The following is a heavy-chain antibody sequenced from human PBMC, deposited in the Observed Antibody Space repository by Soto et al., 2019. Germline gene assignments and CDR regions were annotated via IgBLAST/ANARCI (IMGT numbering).Heavy chain of an antibody. D-gene: IGHD3-3*02. Sequence: QLQLQESGPGLVRPSETLSLTCTVSGGSISSSSYYWGWIRQPPGKGLEWIGSIYYSGSTYYNPALKGRVTISVDTSKNQFSLKLSSVTAADTAVYYCASPKIAFYNWFDPWGQGTLVTVSS. J-gene: IGHJ5*02. CDR2: IYYSGST. V-gene: IGHV4-39*01. CDR1: GGSISSSSYY. CDR3: ASPKIAFYNWFDP.